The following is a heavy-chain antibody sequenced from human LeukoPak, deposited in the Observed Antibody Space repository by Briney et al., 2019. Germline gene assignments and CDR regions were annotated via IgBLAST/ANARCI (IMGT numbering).Heavy chain of an antibody. J-gene: IGHJ4*02. CDR2: ITAIFRTT. Sequence: SVKVSCKTSGGTFNSYAISWVRQAPGQGLEWMGGITAIFRTTNYAQKFQGRVTITADESMSTVYMELSSLRSEDTAVYYCARHSGYHSAMYLDYWGQGTLVTVSS. V-gene: IGHV1-69*13. CDR1: GGTFNSYA. CDR3: ARHSGYHSAMYLDY. D-gene: IGHD3-22*01.